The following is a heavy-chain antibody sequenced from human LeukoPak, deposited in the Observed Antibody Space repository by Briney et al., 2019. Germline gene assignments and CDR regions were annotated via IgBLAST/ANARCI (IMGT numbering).Heavy chain of an antibody. Sequence: SETLSLTCTVSGGSISSYYWSWIRQPPGKGLEWIGYIYYSGSTNYNPSLKSRVTISVDTSKNQFSLKLSSVTAADTAVYYCARYGSGSYYNAPDYWGQGTLVTVSS. D-gene: IGHD3-10*01. V-gene: IGHV4-59*08. CDR3: ARYGSGSYYNAPDY. CDR1: GGSISSYY. J-gene: IGHJ4*02. CDR2: IYYSGST.